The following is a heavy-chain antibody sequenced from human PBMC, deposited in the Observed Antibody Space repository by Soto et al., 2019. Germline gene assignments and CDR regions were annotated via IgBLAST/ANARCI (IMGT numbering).Heavy chain of an antibody. CDR3: ARELEWSRSLGP. Sequence: QVQLVQSGAEVKKPGASVKVSCKASGYTFTRYDINWVRQATGQGLEWMGWMNANSGNTGYAQKFQGRVTMTRNTSISTAYMELSSLRSEATAVYYCARELEWSRSLGPRGQGTLVTVSS. CDR1: GYTFTRYD. J-gene: IGHJ5*02. D-gene: IGHD3-3*01. CDR2: MNANSGNT. V-gene: IGHV1-8*01.